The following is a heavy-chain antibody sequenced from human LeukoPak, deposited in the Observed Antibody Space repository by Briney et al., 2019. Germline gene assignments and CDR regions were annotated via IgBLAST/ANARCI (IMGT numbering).Heavy chain of an antibody. Sequence: PSETLSLTCAVYGGSFSGYYWSWIRQPPGKGLEWIGEINHSGSTNYNPSLKSRVTISVDTSKNQFSLKLSSVTAADTAVYYCARGRGLLHWFDPWGQGTLVTVSS. CDR3: ARGRGLLHWFDP. CDR1: GGSFSGYY. D-gene: IGHD3-10*01. CDR2: INHSGST. V-gene: IGHV4-34*01. J-gene: IGHJ5*02.